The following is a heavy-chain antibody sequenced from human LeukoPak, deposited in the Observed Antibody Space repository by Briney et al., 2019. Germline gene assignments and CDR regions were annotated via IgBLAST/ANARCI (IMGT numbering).Heavy chain of an antibody. V-gene: IGHV3-30-3*01. CDR2: ISYDGSNK. CDR1: GFTFSSYA. D-gene: IGHD6-6*01. Sequence: QPGRSLRLSCAASGFTFSSYAMHWVRQAPGKGLEWVAVISYDGSNKYYADSVKGRFTISRDNAKNSLYLQMNSLRAEDTAVYYCARAIAARGMDVWGQGTTVTVSS. CDR3: ARAIAARGMDV. J-gene: IGHJ6*02.